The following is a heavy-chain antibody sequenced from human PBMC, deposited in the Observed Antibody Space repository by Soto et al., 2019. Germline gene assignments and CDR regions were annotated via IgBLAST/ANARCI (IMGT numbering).Heavy chain of an antibody. V-gene: IGHV4-30-4*01. CDR1: GGSISSGDYY. Sequence: QVQLQESGPGLVKPSQTLSLTCTVSGGSISSGDYYWSWIRQPPGKGLEWIGYIYYSGSTYYNPSLKSRVTISVDTSKSQLSLKLSSVTAADTAVYYCARGDGVVRGPEGNWGQGTLVTVSS. D-gene: IGHD3-10*01. J-gene: IGHJ4*02. CDR2: IYYSGST. CDR3: ARGDGVVRGPEGN.